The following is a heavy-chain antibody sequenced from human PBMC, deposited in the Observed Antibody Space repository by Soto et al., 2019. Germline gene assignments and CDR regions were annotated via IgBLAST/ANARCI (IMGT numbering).Heavy chain of an antibody. Sequence: ESLKISCQGSEFSFTTYWIAWVRQMPGEGLKWMGIIYPDYSRTTYSPSYQGQVTISADKSISTAYLPWSSLKASDTAMYYCARTAATGKYYYGVDVWGQGTTVTVS. D-gene: IGHD6-13*01. CDR1: EFSFTTYW. CDR3: ARTAATGKYYYGVDV. CDR2: IYPDYSRT. J-gene: IGHJ6*02. V-gene: IGHV5-51*01.